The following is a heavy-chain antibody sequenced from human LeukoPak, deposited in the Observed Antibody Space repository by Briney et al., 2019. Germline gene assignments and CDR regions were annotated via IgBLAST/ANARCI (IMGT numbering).Heavy chain of an antibody. Sequence: SETLSLTCAVYGGSFSGYYWSWIRQPPGKGLEWIGEINHSGSTNYNPSLKSRVTISVDTSKNQFSLKLSSVTAADTAVYYCARLFTIFAVVLSKFDPWGQGTLVTVSS. CDR3: ARLFTIFAVVLSKFDP. D-gene: IGHD3-3*01. J-gene: IGHJ5*02. CDR2: INHSGST. V-gene: IGHV4-34*01. CDR1: GGSFSGYY.